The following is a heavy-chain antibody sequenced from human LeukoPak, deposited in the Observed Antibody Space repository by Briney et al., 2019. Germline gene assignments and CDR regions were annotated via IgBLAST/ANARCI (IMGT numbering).Heavy chain of an antibody. D-gene: IGHD5-12*01. Sequence: GGSLRLSCAASGFTFSSYAMSWVRQAPGKGLEWVSAISGSGGSTYYADSAKGRFTISRDNSKNTLYLQMNSLRAEDTAVYYCAKSLSGYDGVDYWGQGTLVTVSS. J-gene: IGHJ4*02. V-gene: IGHV3-23*01. CDR1: GFTFSSYA. CDR2: ISGSGGST. CDR3: AKSLSGYDGVDY.